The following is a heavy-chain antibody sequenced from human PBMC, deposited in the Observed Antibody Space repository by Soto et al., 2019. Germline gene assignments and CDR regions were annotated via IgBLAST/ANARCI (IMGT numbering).Heavy chain of an antibody. V-gene: IGHV3-23*01. J-gene: IGHJ4*02. Sequence: LRLSCAASGFTFGAYAMSWVRQAPGKGLEWVSVISGSGGATYYADSVKGQFTISRDNSKNTLYLQMNSLRAEDTAVYYCARQEYITTWYLKYWGQGTLVTVSS. CDR3: ARQEYITTWYLKY. CDR2: ISGSGGAT. CDR1: GFTFGAYA. D-gene: IGHD6-13*01.